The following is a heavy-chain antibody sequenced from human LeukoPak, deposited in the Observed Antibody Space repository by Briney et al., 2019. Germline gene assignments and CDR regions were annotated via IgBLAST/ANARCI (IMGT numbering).Heavy chain of an antibody. CDR1: GFTFDDHA. Sequence: SLRLSCAASGFTFDDHAMHWVRQPPGKGLEWVSGISWNSGNIGYAESMKGRFTISRDNAKNSLYLQVNSLRAEDTALYYCVKGSSYSITYFFDYWGQGTLVTVSS. CDR2: ISWNSGNI. CDR3: VKGSSYSITYFFDY. J-gene: IGHJ4*02. V-gene: IGHV3-9*01. D-gene: IGHD6-13*01.